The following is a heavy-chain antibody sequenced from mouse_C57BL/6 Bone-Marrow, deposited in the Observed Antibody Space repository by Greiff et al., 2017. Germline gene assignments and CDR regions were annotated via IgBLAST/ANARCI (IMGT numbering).Heavy chain of an antibody. Sequence: VQRVESGAELAKPGASVKLSCKASGYTFTSYCMHWVKQRPGQGLEWIGYINPSSGYTKYNQKFKDKATLTADKSSSTAYMQLGSLTYEDSAVYYCARLGSTMVTTWYFDVWGTGTTVTVAS. V-gene: IGHV1-7*01. CDR3: ARLGSTMVTTWYFDV. J-gene: IGHJ1*03. CDR2: INPSSGYT. D-gene: IGHD2-1*01. CDR1: GYTFTSYC.